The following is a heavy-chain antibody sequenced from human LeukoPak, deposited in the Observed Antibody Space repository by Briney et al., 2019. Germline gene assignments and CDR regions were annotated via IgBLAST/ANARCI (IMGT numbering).Heavy chain of an antibody. J-gene: IGHJ5*02. Sequence: ASVKVSCKASGGTFSRYAMSWVRQAPGQRLEWMGGIIPIFGTASFAQKFQGRVTITADESTGTANMELSSLRSEDTAVYYCARVVTPRYCSTPSCYWKGWFDPWGQGTLVTVSS. V-gene: IGHV1-69*13. CDR1: GGTFSRYA. CDR3: ARVVTPRYCSTPSCYWKGWFDP. D-gene: IGHD2-2*01. CDR2: IIPIFGTA.